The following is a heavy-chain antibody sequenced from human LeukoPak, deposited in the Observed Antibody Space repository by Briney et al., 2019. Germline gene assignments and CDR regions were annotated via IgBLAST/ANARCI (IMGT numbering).Heavy chain of an antibody. CDR1: GFTFSSYC. J-gene: IGHJ4*02. D-gene: IGHD1-1*01. V-gene: IGHV3-74*01. CDR2: INTDGSST. CDR3: LIQEFMVSPDY. Sequence: GGSLRLSCAASGFTFSSYCMHWVRQVPRKRLVWVSRINTDGSSTSHADSVKGRFTISRDNAKNTLYLQMNSLRAEDTAVYYCLIQEFMVSPDYWGQGTLVTVSS.